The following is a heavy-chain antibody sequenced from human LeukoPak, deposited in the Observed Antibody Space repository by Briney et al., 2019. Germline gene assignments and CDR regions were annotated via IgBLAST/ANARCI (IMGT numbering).Heavy chain of an antibody. J-gene: IGHJ4*02. V-gene: IGHV4-39*07. CDR2: VYYSGTT. CDR1: GGSLSSSGYY. CDR3: TREYSSSRYDY. D-gene: IGHD6-13*01. Sequence: SETLSLTCTVSGGSLSSSGYYWGWIRQPPGKGLEWIGSVYYSGTTYYNPSLKSRVIISVDTSKNQFSLRLSSVTAADTAINYCTREYSSSRYDYWGQGTPVSVSS.